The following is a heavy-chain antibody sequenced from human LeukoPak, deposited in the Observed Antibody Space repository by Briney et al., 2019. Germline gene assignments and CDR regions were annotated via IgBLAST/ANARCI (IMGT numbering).Heavy chain of an antibody. CDR2: IWYDGSNK. V-gene: IGHV3-33*01. J-gene: IGHJ6*02. Sequence: GRSLRLSCAASGFTFSSYGMHWVRQAPGKGLEWVAVIWYDGSNKYYADSVKGRFTISRDNSKNTLYLQMNSLRAEDTAVYYCARESTGSSYDFWSGYYRDYYYYYGMDVWGQGTTVTVSS. CDR1: GFTFSSYG. CDR3: ARESTGSSYDFWSGYYRDYYYYYGMDV. D-gene: IGHD3-3*01.